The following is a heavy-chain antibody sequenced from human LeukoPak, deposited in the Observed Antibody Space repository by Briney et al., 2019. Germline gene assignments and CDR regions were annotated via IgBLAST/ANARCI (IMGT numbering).Heavy chain of an antibody. Sequence: PGGSLRLSCAASGFTFSTHAMSWVRQAPGKGLEGVSAISGSGDSRYLSDFVTVRFRICKDNSKNLLYLQMNSLRAEDTAVYYCAKGRSCTNGVCYSWFPEIWGQGTMVSVSS. J-gene: IGHJ3*02. CDR2: ISGSGDSR. V-gene: IGHV3-23*01. CDR3: AKGRSCTNGVCYSWFPEI. D-gene: IGHD2-8*01. CDR1: GFTFSTHA.